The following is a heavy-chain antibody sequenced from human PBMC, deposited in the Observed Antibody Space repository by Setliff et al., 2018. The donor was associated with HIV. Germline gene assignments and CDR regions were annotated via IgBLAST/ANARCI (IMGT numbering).Heavy chain of an antibody. Sequence: ASVKVSCKASGYTFTGYYLHWLRQAPGQGLEWMGYIIPDSGDTKYSQKFQGRVTMTRDTSITTAYMELSRLRSDDTAVYYCARDWGPRLMAGTNAYYYWGQGTLVTVSS. CDR3: ARDWGPRLMAGTNAYYY. V-gene: IGHV1-2*02. CDR2: IIPDSGDT. CDR1: GYTFTGYY. J-gene: IGHJ4*02. D-gene: IGHD6-19*01.